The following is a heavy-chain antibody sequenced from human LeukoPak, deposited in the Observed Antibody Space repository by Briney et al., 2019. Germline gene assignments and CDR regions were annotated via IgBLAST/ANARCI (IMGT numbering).Heavy chain of an antibody. V-gene: IGHV3-74*01. J-gene: IGHJ4*02. CDR1: GFTFSSYW. CDR2: INSDGSST. D-gene: IGHD3-16*01. Sequence: GGSLRLSCAASGFTFSSYWMHWVRQAPGKGLVWVSRINSDGSSTSYADSVKGRFTISRDASENTLYLQMNSLRVEDTAVYYCARDRLQYFDYWGQGTLVTVSS. CDR3: ARDRLQYFDY.